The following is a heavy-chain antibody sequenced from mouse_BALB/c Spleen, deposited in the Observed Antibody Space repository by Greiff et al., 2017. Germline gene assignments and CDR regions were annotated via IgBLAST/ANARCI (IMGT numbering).Heavy chain of an antibody. V-gene: IGHV5-6*01. J-gene: IGHJ3*01. Sequence: DVHLVESGGDLVKPGGSLKLSCAASGFTFSSYGMSWVRQTPDKRLEWVATISSGGSYTYYPDSVKGRFTISRDNAKNTLYLQMSSLKSEDTAMYYCARQDYGSREDWFAYWGQGTLVTVSA. CDR3: ARQDYGSREDWFAY. CDR2: ISSGGSYT. D-gene: IGHD1-1*01. CDR1: GFTFSSYG.